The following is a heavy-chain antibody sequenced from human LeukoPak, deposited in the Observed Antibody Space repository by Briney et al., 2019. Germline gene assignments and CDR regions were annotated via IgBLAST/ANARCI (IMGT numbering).Heavy chain of an antibody. J-gene: IGHJ6*03. CDR2: INPNSGGT. V-gene: IGHV1-2*02. CDR3: ARWAGSAGYYYYYMDV. D-gene: IGHD1-14*01. Sequence: ASVKVSCKASGYTFTGYYMHWVREAPGQGIEGMGWINPNSGGTNYAQKFQGRVTMTRDTSISTAYMELSRLRSDDTAVYYCARWAGSAGYYYYYMDVWGKGTTVTVSS. CDR1: GYTFTGYY.